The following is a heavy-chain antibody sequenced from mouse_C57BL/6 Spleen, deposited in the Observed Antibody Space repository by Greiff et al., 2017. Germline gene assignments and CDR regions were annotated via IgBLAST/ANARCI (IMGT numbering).Heavy chain of an antibody. Sequence: DVMLVESGGGLVQPGGSMKLSCVASGFTFSNYWMNWVRQSPEQGLEWVAQIRLKSDNYATHYAESVKGRFTISRDDSKSSVYLQMNNLRAEDTGIYYCTDWFGFAYWGQGTLVTVSA. J-gene: IGHJ3*01. D-gene: IGHD2-2*01. CDR1: GFTFSNYW. CDR3: TDWFGFAY. V-gene: IGHV6-3*01. CDR2: IRLKSDNYAT.